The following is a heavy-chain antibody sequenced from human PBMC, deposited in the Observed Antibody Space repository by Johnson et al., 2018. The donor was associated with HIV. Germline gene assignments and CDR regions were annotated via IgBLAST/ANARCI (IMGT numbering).Heavy chain of an antibody. Sequence: QVQLVESGGGVVQPGRSLRLSCEGSGFTFSRYGMHWVRQAPGKGLEWVAAIWYDGSNENYTESVKGRFNISRDNAKNTLYLQMNSLRVDDPATYYCAKSPGKDNGGNSGGIDFWGQGTRVTVSS. V-gene: IGHV3-33*03. CDR2: IWYDGSNE. D-gene: IGHD4-23*01. CDR1: GFTFSRYG. J-gene: IGHJ3*01. CDR3: AKSPGKDNGGNSGGIDF.